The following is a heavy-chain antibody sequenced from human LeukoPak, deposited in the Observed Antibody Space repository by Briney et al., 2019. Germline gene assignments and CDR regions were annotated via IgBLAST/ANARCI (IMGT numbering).Heavy chain of an antibody. J-gene: IGHJ4*02. V-gene: IGHV3-23*01. D-gene: IGHD6-6*01. Sequence: GSLRLSCAASGFTFSSYAMSWVRQAPGKGLEWVSAISCSGGSTYYADSVKGRFTISRDNSQNTLYLQMNSLRAEDTAVYYCAKDHLYSSSSYFDYWGQGTLVTVSS. CDR1: GFTFSSYA. CDR2: ISCSGGST. CDR3: AKDHLYSSSSYFDY.